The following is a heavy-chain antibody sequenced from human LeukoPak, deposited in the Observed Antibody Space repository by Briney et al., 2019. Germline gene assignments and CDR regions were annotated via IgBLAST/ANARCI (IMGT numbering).Heavy chain of an antibody. V-gene: IGHV3-23*01. Sequence: GGSLRLSCAVSGFTFSSYAMSWVRQAPGKGLEWVSTIGAGGGGTYYADSVKGRFTISRDNSRNNLYLQMNSLRAEDTAVYYCAKRLEMAVQTYYFDYWGQGTLVTVSS. CDR1: GFTFSSYA. CDR2: IGAGGGGT. J-gene: IGHJ4*02. CDR3: AKRLEMAVQTYYFDY. D-gene: IGHD5-24*01.